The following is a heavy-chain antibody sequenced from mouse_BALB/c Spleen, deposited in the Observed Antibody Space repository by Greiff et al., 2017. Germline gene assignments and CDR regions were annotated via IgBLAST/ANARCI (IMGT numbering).Heavy chain of an antibody. CDR3: ARGYYGSSPPYWYFDV. J-gene: IGHJ1*01. Sequence: EVKLMESGPGLVKPSQSLSLTCTVTGYSITSDYAWNWIRQFPGNKLEWMGYISYSGSTSYNPSLKSRISITRDTSKNQFFLQLNSVTTEDTATYYCARGYYGSSPPYWYFDVWGAGTTVTVSS. CDR1: GYSITSDYA. D-gene: IGHD1-1*01. CDR2: ISYSGST. V-gene: IGHV3-2*02.